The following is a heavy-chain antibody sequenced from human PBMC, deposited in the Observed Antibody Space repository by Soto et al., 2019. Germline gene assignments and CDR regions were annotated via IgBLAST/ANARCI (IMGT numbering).Heavy chain of an antibody. J-gene: IGHJ5*02. CDR1: GFTFSSYA. V-gene: IGHV3-30-3*01. CDR3: ARTYYHGSGSYWQRGFDP. D-gene: IGHD3-10*01. Sequence: QVQLVESGGGVVQPGRSLRLSCAASGFTFSSYAMHWVRQAPGKGLEWVAVISYDGSNKYYADSVKGRFTISRDNSKNTLYLQMNSLRAEDTAVYYCARTYYHGSGSYWQRGFDPWGQGTLVTVSS. CDR2: ISYDGSNK.